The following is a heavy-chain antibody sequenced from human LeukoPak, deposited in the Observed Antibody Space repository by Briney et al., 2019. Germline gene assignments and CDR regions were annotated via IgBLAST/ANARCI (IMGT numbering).Heavy chain of an antibody. CDR1: GYTFTSYG. CDR2: ISAYNGNT. J-gene: IGHJ4*02. CDR3: ARLVFVGATTGFDY. D-gene: IGHD1-26*01. Sequence: ASVKVSCKASGYTFTSYGISWVRQAPGQGLEWMGWISAYNGNTNYAQKLQGRITMTTDTSTSAAYMELRSLRSDDTAVYYCARLVFVGATTGFDYWGQGTLVTVSS. V-gene: IGHV1-18*01.